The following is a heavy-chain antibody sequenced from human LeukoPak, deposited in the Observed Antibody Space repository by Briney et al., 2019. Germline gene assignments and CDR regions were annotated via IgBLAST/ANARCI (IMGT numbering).Heavy chain of an antibody. J-gene: IGHJ4*02. CDR2: ISGSGGST. CDR3: AKSAAHFYCSSTSCYSDY. Sequence: PGGSLRLSCAASGFTFSSYAMSWVRQAPGKGLEWVSAISGSGGSTYYADSVKGRFTISRDNSKNTLYLQMNSLRAEDTAVYYCAKSAAHFYCSSTSCYSDYWGQGTLVTVSS. V-gene: IGHV3-23*01. D-gene: IGHD2-2*01. CDR1: GFTFSSYA.